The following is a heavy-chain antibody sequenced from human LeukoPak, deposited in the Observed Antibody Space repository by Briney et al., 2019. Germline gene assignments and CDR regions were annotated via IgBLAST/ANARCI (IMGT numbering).Heavy chain of an antibody. CDR3: ARGRTVSPADY. D-gene: IGHD4-17*01. Sequence: SETLSLTCAVYGGSFSGYYCSWIRQPPGKGLEWIGYIYYSGSTNYNPSLKSRVTISVDTSKNQFSLKLSSVTAADTAVYYCARGRTVSPADYWGQGTLVTVSS. J-gene: IGHJ4*02. CDR2: IYYSGST. V-gene: IGHV4-59*01. CDR1: GGSFSGYY.